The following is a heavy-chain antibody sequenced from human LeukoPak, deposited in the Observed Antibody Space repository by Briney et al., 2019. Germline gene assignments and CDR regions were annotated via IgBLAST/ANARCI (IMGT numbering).Heavy chain of an antibody. CDR3: ARGRGMATIGSNYFDY. D-gene: IGHD5-24*01. CDR2: IYHSGST. J-gene: IGHJ4*02. CDR1: GGSISSGGYS. Sequence: SETLSLTCAVSGGSISSGGYSWSWIRQPPGKGLEWSGYIYHSGSTYYNPSLKSRVTISVDRSKNQFSLKLSSVTAADTAVYYCARGRGMATIGSNYFDYWGQGTLVTVSS. V-gene: IGHV4-30-2*01.